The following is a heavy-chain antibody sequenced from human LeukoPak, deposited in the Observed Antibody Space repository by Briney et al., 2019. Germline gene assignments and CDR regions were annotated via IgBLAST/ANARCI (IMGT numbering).Heavy chain of an antibody. CDR1: GFTFSSYR. J-gene: IGHJ4*02. D-gene: IGHD2-2*01. CDR2: IRYDGSNT. V-gene: IGHV3-30*02. Sequence: GGSLRLSCAASGFTFSSYRMHCVRQAPGKGLEWVAFIRYDGSNTYYADSVKGRFTISRDNSKNTLYLQMNSLRAEDTAIYYCAKDLGRYCSSTSCMGGYWGQGTLVTVSS. CDR3: AKDLGRYCSSTSCMGGY.